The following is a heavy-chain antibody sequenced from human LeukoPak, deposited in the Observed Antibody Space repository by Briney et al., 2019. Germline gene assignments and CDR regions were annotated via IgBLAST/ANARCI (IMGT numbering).Heavy chain of an antibody. CDR2: ISYDGSNK. D-gene: IGHD3-22*01. J-gene: IGHJ4*02. Sequence: GGSLRLSCAASGFTFSSYAMHWVRQAPGKGLEWVAVISYDGSNKYYADSVKGRFTISRDNSKNTLYLQMNSLRAEDTAVYYCARCRGSSGYHSDFWGQGTLVTVSS. V-gene: IGHV3-30-3*01. CDR1: GFTFSSYA. CDR3: ARCRGSSGYHSDF.